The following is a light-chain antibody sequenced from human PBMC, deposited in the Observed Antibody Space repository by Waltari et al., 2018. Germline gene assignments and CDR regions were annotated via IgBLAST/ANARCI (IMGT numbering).Light chain of an antibody. CDR2: EVS. CDR1: SSDVGGYTY. J-gene: IGLJ2*01. CDR3: SSYAGSNNFVV. V-gene: IGLV2-8*01. Sequence: QSALTQPPSASGSPGPSVTIPCTGTSSDVGGYTYVPLYQQHPGKAPKLMIYEVSKRPSGVPDRFSGSKSGNTASLTVSGLQADDEADYYCSSYAGSNNFVVFGGGTKLTVL.